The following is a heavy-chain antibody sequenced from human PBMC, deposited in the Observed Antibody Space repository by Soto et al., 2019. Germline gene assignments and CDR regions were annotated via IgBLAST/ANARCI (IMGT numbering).Heavy chain of an antibody. CDR2: IIPKIGVA. Sequence: QGRLVQSGAEMKKPGSSVQVSCKTTGGPFSSYAVSWVRQAPGQWLKWMGGIIPKIGVAQYAQRSQGRVTITADVSTSTTYMEINSLTSEDTAVYYCVRGGGQLWNLIDICGQVPLVTVSP. V-gene: IGHV1-69*01. J-gene: IGHJ4*02. CDR1: GGPFSSYA. D-gene: IGHD7-27*01. CDR3: VRGGGQLWNLIDI.